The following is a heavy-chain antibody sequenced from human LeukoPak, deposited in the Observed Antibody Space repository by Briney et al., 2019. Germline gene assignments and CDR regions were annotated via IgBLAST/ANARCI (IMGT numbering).Heavy chain of an antibody. D-gene: IGHD6-19*01. J-gene: IGHJ4*02. V-gene: IGHV3-23*01. CDR3: ARVAGTKCFDY. CDR2: ISGSGGST. CDR1: GFTFSTYA. Sequence: GGSLRLSSAASGFTFSTYAVSWVRQAPGKGLEWVSSISGSGGSTSYADSVKGRFTISRDNSKNTLYLQMNSLRAEDTAIYYCARVAGTKCFDYWGQGTLVTVSS.